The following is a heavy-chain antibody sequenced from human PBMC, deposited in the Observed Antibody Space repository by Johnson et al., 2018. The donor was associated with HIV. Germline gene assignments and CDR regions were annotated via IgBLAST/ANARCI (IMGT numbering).Heavy chain of an antibody. CDR3: ARFEGFITTLRVVGDAFDI. CDR1: GFTFSSYW. D-gene: IGHD3-10*01. Sequence: QMLLVESGGGLVQPGGSLRLSCAASGFTFSSYWMSWIRQAPGKGLEWLSYIGSGGTTIYSADSVKGRFTISRDNAMNSLYLQMNSLRADDTAVYYCARFEGFITTLRVVGDAFDIWGQGTMVTVSS. CDR2: IGSGGTTI. J-gene: IGHJ3*02. V-gene: IGHV3-11*04.